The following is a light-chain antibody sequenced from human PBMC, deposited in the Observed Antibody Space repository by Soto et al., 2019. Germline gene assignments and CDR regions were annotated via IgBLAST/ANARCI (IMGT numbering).Light chain of an antibody. V-gene: IGKV3-15*01. CDR2: GAS. CDR3: QQYNNCPPLG. CDR1: QSVSSN. Sequence: TLSVSPGERATLSCRASQSVSSNVAWYQQKPGQAPRLLIYGASTRATGIPARFSGSGSGTEFTLTISSLQSEDFAVYYCQQYNNCPPLGFGGGTKV. J-gene: IGKJ4*01.